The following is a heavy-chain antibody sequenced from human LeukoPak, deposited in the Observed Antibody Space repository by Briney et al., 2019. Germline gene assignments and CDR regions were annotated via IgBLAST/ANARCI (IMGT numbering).Heavy chain of an antibody. CDR1: GYTFTSYG. CDR3: ARGSYSSSWYGEDY. V-gene: IGHV1-18*01. CDR2: ISTYNGNT. D-gene: IGHD6-13*01. Sequence: ASVKVSCKASGYTFTSYGMSWVRQAPGQGLEWMGWISTYNGNTNYAQKFQGRVTMTTDTSTSTAYMELRSLRPDDTAVYYCARGSYSSSWYGEDYWGQGTLVTVSS. J-gene: IGHJ4*02.